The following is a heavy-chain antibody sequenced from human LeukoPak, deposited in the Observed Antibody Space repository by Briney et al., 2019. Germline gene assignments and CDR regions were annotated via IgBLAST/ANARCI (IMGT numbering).Heavy chain of an antibody. Sequence: GASVKVSCKASGGTFSSYAISWVRQAPGQGLEWMGRIIPIFGTANYAQKFQGGVTITTDESTSTAYMELSSLRSEDTAVYYCASYLVPPSEWSDRDWFDLWGQGTLVTVSS. V-gene: IGHV1-69*05. CDR3: ASYLVPPSEWSDRDWFDL. D-gene: IGHD3-3*01. J-gene: IGHJ5*02. CDR1: GGTFSSYA. CDR2: IIPIFGTA.